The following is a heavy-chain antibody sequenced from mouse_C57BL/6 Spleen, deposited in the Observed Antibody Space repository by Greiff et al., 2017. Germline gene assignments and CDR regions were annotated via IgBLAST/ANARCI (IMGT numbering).Heavy chain of an antibody. J-gene: IGHJ3*01. CDR2: IRSKSNNYAT. CDR1: GFRFNTYA. CDR3: VRLYGSSDGAD. D-gene: IGHD1-1*01. Sequence: EVKLVESGGGLVQPKGSLTLSCEASGFRFNTYAMNWVRQAPGKGLEWVARIRSKSNNYATYYADSVKDRFTISREDSESKLYLQMNNLKTEDTAMYYGVRLYGSSDGADWGQGTLVTVSA. V-gene: IGHV10-1*01.